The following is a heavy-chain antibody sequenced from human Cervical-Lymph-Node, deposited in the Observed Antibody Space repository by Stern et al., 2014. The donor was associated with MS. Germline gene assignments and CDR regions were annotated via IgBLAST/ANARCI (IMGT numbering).Heavy chain of an antibody. Sequence: QLQLQESGPGLVKPSETLSLTCTVSGGSITNRDYWGWIRQSPGKGLEWIGSVYYSGITYYRPSLKSRATKFIDTSRNQFFLKLTSVTATDTAVYFCARGVTAVTNYVPNWCFDLWGRGTLVTVSS. J-gene: IGHJ2*01. V-gene: IGHV4-39*02. CDR1: GGSITNRDY. CDR2: VYYSGIT. CDR3: ARGVTAVTNYVPNWCFDL. D-gene: IGHD4-11*01.